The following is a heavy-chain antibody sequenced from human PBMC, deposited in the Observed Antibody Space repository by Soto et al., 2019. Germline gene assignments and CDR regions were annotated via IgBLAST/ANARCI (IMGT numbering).Heavy chain of an antibody. J-gene: IGHJ3*02. CDR2: ISYDGSNK. CDR1: GFTFSSYG. D-gene: IGHD2-15*01. Sequence: QVQLVESGGGVVQPGRSLRLSCAASGFTFSSYGMHWVRQAPGKGLEWVAVISYDGSNKYYADSVKGRFTISRDNSKNTLYLQMNSLRAEDTAVHYCAKSVVVAATNDAFDIWGQGTMVTVSS. V-gene: IGHV3-30*18. CDR3: AKSVVVAATNDAFDI.